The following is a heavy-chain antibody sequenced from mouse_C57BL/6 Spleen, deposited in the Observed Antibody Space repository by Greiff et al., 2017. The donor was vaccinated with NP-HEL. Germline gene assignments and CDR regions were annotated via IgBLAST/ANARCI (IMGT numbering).Heavy chain of an antibody. CDR1: GYTFTSYW. V-gene: IGHV1-64*01. D-gene: IGHD2-4*01. CDR2: IHPNSGST. J-gene: IGHJ3*01. Sequence: QVQLQQPGAELVKPGASVKLSCKASGYTFTSYWMHWVKQRPGQGLEWIGMIHPNSGSTNYNEKFKSKATLTVDKSSSTAYMQLSSLTSEDSAVYYGARGAYDYDDFAYWGQGTLVTVSA. CDR3: ARGAYDYDDFAY.